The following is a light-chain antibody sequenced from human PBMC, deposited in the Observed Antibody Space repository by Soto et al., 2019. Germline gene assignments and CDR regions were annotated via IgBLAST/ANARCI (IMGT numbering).Light chain of an antibody. CDR2: GVS. J-gene: IGKJ2*01. Sequence: FVLTQSPGTVSLSPGERATLSCGASHTVVNDFLAWYQQRPGQAPRLLLYGVSRRATGIPDRFSGRGSGTDFTLSSSRLEPEDFVVYYCHLVDKFGQRT. V-gene: IGKV3-20*01. CDR1: HTVVNDF. CDR3: HLVDK.